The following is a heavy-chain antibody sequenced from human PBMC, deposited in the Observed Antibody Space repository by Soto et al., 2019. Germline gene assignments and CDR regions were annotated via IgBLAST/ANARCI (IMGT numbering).Heavy chain of an antibody. CDR3: ATEGGYSYGATNHPDY. J-gene: IGHJ4*02. CDR1: GYTFTSYA. CDR2: INAGNGHT. V-gene: IGHV1-3*01. Sequence: VQLVQSGAEVRKPGASVKVSCKTSGYTFTSYAMHWVRQAPGQRLEWMGWINAGNGHTKYSQKFQGRVTFTGDTSASTAYMELSSLRSEDSAMYYCATEGGYSYGATNHPDYWGQGTLVTVSS. D-gene: IGHD5-18*01.